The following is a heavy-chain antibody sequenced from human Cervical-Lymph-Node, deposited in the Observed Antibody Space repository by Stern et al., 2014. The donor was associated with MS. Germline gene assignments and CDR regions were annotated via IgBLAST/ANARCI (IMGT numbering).Heavy chain of an antibody. CDR1: GYTFTSYD. Sequence: VQLVESGAEVKKPGASVKVSCKASGYTFTSYDINWVRQATGQGLEWMGCMNPHSGNTGYAQKYQGRVTMTRNSSISTAYMELSSLRSEDTAVYYCATYDYVWGSYRLDAFDIWGQGTMVTVSS. CDR3: ATYDYVWGSYRLDAFDI. J-gene: IGHJ3*02. V-gene: IGHV1-8*01. CDR2: MNPHSGNT. D-gene: IGHD3-16*02.